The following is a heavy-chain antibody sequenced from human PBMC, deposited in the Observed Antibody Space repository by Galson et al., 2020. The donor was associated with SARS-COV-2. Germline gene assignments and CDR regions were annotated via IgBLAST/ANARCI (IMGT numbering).Heavy chain of an antibody. Sequence: PGGSLRLSCAASGFSFSLYGMHWVRQAPGKGLEWVAVIWSDGNYKNYGDSARGRFTISRDNSKNTLYRQMNNLRTEDTAIYYCARGQQLVQGWFDPWGQGTLVTVSS. CDR2: IWSDGNYK. V-gene: IGHV3-33*01. CDR3: ARGQQLVQGWFDP. D-gene: IGHD6-13*01. CDR1: GFSFSLYG. J-gene: IGHJ5*02.